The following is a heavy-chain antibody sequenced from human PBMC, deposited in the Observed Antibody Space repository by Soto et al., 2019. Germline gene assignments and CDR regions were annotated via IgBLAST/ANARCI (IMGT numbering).Heavy chain of an antibody. J-gene: IGHJ6*02. Sequence: QVQLVQSGAEVKKPGSSVKVSCKASGGTFSNYAISWVRQAPGQGLEWMGGIIPIFGTSHYAQKLQGRVTITAAESTGTAYMELSNLRSEDTAVYYCAREYGYGMDVWGQGTTVTVSS. V-gene: IGHV1-69*01. D-gene: IGHD2-8*01. CDR1: GGTFSNYA. CDR2: IIPIFGTS. CDR3: AREYGYGMDV.